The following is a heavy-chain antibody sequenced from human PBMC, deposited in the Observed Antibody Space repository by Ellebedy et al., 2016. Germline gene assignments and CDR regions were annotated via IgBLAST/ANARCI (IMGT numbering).Heavy chain of an antibody. V-gene: IGHV3-53*01. CDR1: GFTVSTNY. J-gene: IGHJ5*02. Sequence: GESLKISCAVSGFTVSTNYMSWVRQAPGKGLEWVAIIYRTGTTFYPDSAKGRFTISRDNSKNTLYLQMNSLRAEDTGIYYCARDSDRTTHYSNCDLWGQGTLVTVSS. CDR3: ARDSDRTTHYSNCDL. CDR2: IYRTGTT. D-gene: IGHD2/OR15-2a*01.